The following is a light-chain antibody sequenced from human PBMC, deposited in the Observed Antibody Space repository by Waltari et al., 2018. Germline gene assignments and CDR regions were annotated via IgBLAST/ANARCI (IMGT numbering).Light chain of an antibody. CDR2: DVT. Sequence: QSALTQPASVSGSPGQSITISCIGTSSDLGAYDYVSWYQQTPGKAPKLLIYDVTKLPSGISNRFSGSKSGNTASLTISGLQTEDEAHYYCSSFTSSTTWVFGGGTKVTVL. V-gene: IGLV2-14*03. CDR3: SSFTSSTTWV. CDR1: SSDLGAYDY. J-gene: IGLJ3*02.